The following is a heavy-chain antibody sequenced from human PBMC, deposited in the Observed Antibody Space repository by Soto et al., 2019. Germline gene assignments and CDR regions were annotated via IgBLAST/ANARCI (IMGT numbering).Heavy chain of an antibody. Sequence: QVQLVQSGAEVKKPGASVKVSCKASGYTFSSYDINWARQATGQGLEWMGWMNPKSGNTGYAQKFQGRVTMTRDTSISTAYMEVSSLRSEDTAMYYCARAYGALDVWGQGTTVTVSS. CDR2: MNPKSGNT. CDR1: GYTFSSYD. CDR3: ARAYGALDV. J-gene: IGHJ6*02. D-gene: IGHD2-21*01. V-gene: IGHV1-8*01.